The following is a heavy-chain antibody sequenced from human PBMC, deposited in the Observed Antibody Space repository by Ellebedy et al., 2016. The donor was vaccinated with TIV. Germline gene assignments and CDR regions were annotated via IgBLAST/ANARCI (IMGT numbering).Heavy chain of an antibody. Sequence: GGSLRLSXAASGFTFSSYAMSWVRQAPGKGLEWVSAISGSGGSTYYADSVKGRFTISRDNSKNTLYLQMNSLRAEDTAVYYCAKDFSHSEGYCSGGSCAAGNLYYYYGMDVWGQGTTVTVSS. J-gene: IGHJ6*02. CDR2: ISGSGGST. CDR3: AKDFSHSEGYCSGGSCAAGNLYYYYGMDV. V-gene: IGHV3-23*01. D-gene: IGHD2-15*01. CDR1: GFTFSSYA.